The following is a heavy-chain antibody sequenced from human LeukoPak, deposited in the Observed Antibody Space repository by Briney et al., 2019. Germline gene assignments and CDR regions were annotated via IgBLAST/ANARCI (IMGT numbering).Heavy chain of an antibody. J-gene: IGHJ4*02. Sequence: PSGTLSLTCAVSGGSISSSNWWSWVRQPPGKGLEWIGEIYHGGSTNYNPSLKSRVTISVDKSKNQFSLKLSSVTAADTAVYYCARGHTRITMLRGSRSAYYFDYWGQGTLVTVSS. CDR2: IYHGGST. V-gene: IGHV4-4*02. D-gene: IGHD3-10*01. CDR1: GGSISSSNW. CDR3: ARGHTRITMLRGSRSAYYFDY.